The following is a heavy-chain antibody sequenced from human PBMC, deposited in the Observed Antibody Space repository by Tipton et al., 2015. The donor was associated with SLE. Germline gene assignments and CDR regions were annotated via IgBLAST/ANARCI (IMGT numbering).Heavy chain of an antibody. CDR1: GGSISSGSYY. J-gene: IGHJ6*03. V-gene: IGHV4-61*02. CDR2: LHSSGST. Sequence: TLSLTCTVSGGSISSGSYYWSWIREPAGKGLEWIGRLHSSGSTKYNPSLNSRVTMSLDESKSQFSLTLSSVTAADTAVYYCARAVAIFGGVNRGYYMDVWGKGTTVTVSS. CDR3: ARAVAIFGGVNRGYYMDV. D-gene: IGHD3-3*01.